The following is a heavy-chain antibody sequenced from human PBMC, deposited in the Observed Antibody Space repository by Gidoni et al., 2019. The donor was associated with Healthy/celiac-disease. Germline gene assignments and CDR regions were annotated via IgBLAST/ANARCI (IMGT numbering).Heavy chain of an antibody. V-gene: IGHV3-21*01. CDR2: ISSSSSYI. J-gene: IGHJ4*02. CDR1: GFTFRSYS. CDR3: ARFGYCSGGSCAGN. Sequence: EVQLVESGGGLVKPGGSLRLSCAASGFTFRSYSMNWVRQAPGKGLEWVSSISSSSSYIYYADSVKGRFTISRDNAKNSLYLQMNSLRAEDTAVYYCARFGYCSGGSCAGNWGQGTLVTVSS. D-gene: IGHD2-15*01.